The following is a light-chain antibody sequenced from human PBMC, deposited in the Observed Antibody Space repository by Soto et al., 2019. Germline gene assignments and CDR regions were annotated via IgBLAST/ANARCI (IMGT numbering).Light chain of an antibody. V-gene: IGLV2-23*01. CDR1: SSHIGSSNL. CDR3: CSYAGTYV. J-gene: IGLJ1*01. CDR2: EGN. Sequence: QSVLTQPASVSGSPGQSITISCTASSSHIGSSNLVSWYQHHSGKAPKLIIYEGNKRPSGVSNRFSGSKSGKTASLTISGLQAEDEGTYYCCSYAGTYVFGTGTKLTVL.